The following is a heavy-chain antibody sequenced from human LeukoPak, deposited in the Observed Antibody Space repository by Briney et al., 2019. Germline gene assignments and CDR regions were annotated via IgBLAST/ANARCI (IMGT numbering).Heavy chain of an antibody. CDR1: GYTFTAGYY. Sequence: GASVKVSCKASGYTFTAGYYLHWVRQAPGQGLEWMGWINPNSGGTNYAQKFQGRVTMTRDTSISTASMELSRLRSDDTAMYYCARVGEREVANEVMDVWGKGTTVTISS. J-gene: IGHJ6*03. CDR3: ARVGEREVANEVMDV. D-gene: IGHD5-12*01. CDR2: INPNSGGT. V-gene: IGHV1-2*02.